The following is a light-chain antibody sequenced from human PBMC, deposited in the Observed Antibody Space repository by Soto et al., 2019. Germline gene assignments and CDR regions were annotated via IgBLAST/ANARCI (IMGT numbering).Light chain of an antibody. CDR1: QSVSML. CDR3: QQYNTYLTWT. Sequence: DTQMTQSPSTLSSSLGDTVTITCRASQSVSMLLAWFQQKPGKAPRLLIYGASNLESGVPSRFSGSGSGTQFTLTISSLQPADAATYYCQQYNTYLTWTFGQGTKVDIK. CDR2: GAS. J-gene: IGKJ1*01. V-gene: IGKV1-5*01.